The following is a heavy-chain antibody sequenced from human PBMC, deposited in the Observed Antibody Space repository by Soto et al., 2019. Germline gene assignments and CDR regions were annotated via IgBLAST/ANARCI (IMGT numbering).Heavy chain of an antibody. D-gene: IGHD3-3*01. J-gene: IGHJ4*02. V-gene: IGHV3-33*01. CDR2: IWDDGSNK. CDR3: AREFWSGPFDY. Sequence: QVQLVESGGGVVQPGRSLRLSCAASGFTFSSYGMHWVRQAPGKGLEWVAVIWDDGSNKNYADSVKGRFTISRDNSKNPLYLQMNSLRAEDTAVYYCAREFWSGPFDYWGQGTLVTVSS. CDR1: GFTFSSYG.